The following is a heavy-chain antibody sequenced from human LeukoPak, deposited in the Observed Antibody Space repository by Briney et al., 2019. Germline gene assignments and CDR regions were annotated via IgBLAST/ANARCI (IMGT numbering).Heavy chain of an antibody. CDR1: GFTFSSYW. CDR3: AMKAVPRPRLHDAFDF. CDR2: IKTDGSQI. V-gene: IGHV3-7*01. J-gene: IGHJ3*01. Sequence: GGSLRLSCVASGFTFSSYWMTWVRQAPGKGLEWVANIKTDGSQIYYVDSVKGRFTISRDNAKNSLYLQMNSLRAEDTAVYYCAMKAVPRPRLHDAFDFWGQGTVVSVSS. D-gene: IGHD5-24*01.